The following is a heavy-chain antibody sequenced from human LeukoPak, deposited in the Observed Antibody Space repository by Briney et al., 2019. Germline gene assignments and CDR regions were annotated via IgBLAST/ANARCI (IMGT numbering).Heavy chain of an antibody. CDR1: GGSFSGYY. Sequence: SETLSLTCAVYGGSFSGYYWSWIRQPPGKGLEWIGEINHSGSTNYNPSLKSRVTISIDTSKNQFSLRLSSVTAADTAVFYCARSTDGTTSSGWYVDYWGQGTLVTVSS. J-gene: IGHJ4*02. V-gene: IGHV4-34*01. CDR2: INHSGST. D-gene: IGHD6-19*01. CDR3: ARSTDGTTSSGWYVDY.